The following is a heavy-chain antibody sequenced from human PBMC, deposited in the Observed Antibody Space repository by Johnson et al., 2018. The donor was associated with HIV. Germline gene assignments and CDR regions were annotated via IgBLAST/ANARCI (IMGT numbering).Heavy chain of an antibody. J-gene: IGHJ3*02. CDR3: AKVAQGVDDAFDI. Sequence: QVQLVESGGGVVQPGRSLRLSCAASGFTFSSYAIHWVRQAPGKGLEWVAVISYDGSNKYYADSVKGRFTISRDNSKNTLYLQMNSLRAEDTAVYYCAKVAQGVDDAFDIWGQGTMVTVSS. CDR1: GFTFSSYA. D-gene: IGHD3-10*01. V-gene: IGHV3-30*04. CDR2: ISYDGSNK.